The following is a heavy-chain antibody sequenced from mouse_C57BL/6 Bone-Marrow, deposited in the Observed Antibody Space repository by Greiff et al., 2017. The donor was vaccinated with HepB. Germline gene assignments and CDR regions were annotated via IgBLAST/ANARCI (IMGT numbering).Heavy chain of an antibody. D-gene: IGHD2-4*01. Sequence: QVQLKQSGAELARPGASVKMSCKASGYTFTSYTMHWVKQRPGQGLEWIGYINPSSGYTKYNQKFKDKATLTADKSSSTAYMQLSSLTSEDSAVYYCATRATMITTYSFDYWGQGTTLTVSS. CDR1: GYTFTSYT. J-gene: IGHJ2*01. CDR3: ATRATMITTYSFDY. CDR2: INPSSGYT. V-gene: IGHV1-4*01.